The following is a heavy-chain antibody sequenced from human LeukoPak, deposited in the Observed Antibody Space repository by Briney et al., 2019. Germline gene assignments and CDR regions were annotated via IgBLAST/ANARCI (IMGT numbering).Heavy chain of an antibody. V-gene: IGHV4-30-2*01. CDR2: IYHSGST. J-gene: IGHJ3*02. Sequence: SETLSLTCAVSGGSISSGGYSWSWIRQPPGKGLEWIGYIYHSGSTYYNPSLKSRVTISVDRSKNQFSLKLSSVTAADTAVYYCARVDTAMVHAFDIWGQGTMVTVSS. CDR1: GGSISSGGYS. CDR3: ARVDTAMVHAFDI. D-gene: IGHD5-18*01.